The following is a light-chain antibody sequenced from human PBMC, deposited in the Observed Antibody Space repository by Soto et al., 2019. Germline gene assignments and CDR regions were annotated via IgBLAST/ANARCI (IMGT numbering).Light chain of an antibody. Sequence: EIVLTQSPATLSLSPGERATLSCRASQSVSSYLAWYQQKPGQAPRLLIYDASNRATGIPARFSGSGSGTDFTLTISSLEPDDFAVYYCQQRSDWITFGQGTRREIK. V-gene: IGKV3-11*01. CDR1: QSVSSY. CDR3: QQRSDWIT. J-gene: IGKJ5*01. CDR2: DAS.